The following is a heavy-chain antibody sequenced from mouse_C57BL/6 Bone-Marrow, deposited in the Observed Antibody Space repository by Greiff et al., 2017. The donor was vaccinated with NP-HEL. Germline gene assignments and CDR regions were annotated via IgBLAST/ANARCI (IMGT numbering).Heavy chain of an antibody. CDR3: ARFPYGNYGGAAMDY. V-gene: IGHV1-55*01. CDR1: GYTFTSYW. J-gene: IGHJ4*01. CDR2: IYPGSGST. Sequence: QVQLQQPGAELVKPGASVKMSCKASGYTFTSYWITWVKQRPGQGLEWIGDIYPGSGSTNYNEKFKSKATLTVDTSSSTAYMQLSSLTSEDSAVYYCARFPYGNYGGAAMDYWGQGTSVTVSS. D-gene: IGHD2-1*01.